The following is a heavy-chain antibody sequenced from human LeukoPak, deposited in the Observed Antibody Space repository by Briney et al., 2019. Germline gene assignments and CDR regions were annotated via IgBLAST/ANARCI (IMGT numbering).Heavy chain of an antibody. D-gene: IGHD4-17*01. Sequence: ASVKVSCKASGYTFTSYDINWVRQATGQGLEWMGWMNPNSGNTGYAQKFQGRVTMTRNTSISTAYMELSSLRSEDTAVYYCAMWVFDDYGDHSDYWGQGTLVTVSS. CDR2: MNPNSGNT. CDR3: AMWVFDDYGDHSDY. CDR1: GYTFTSYD. J-gene: IGHJ4*02. V-gene: IGHV1-8*01.